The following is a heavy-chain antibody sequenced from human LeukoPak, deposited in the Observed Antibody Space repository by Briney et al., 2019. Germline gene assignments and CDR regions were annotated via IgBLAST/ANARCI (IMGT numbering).Heavy chain of an antibody. V-gene: IGHV3-15*01. CDR1: GLTFSDAW. CDR2: IKSKTDGGTT. CDR3: TTDSGRLVVT. J-gene: IGHJ4*02. D-gene: IGHD3-22*01. Sequence: GGSLRLSCAASGLTFSDAWMSWVRQAPGKGLEWVGRIKSKTDGGTTDYAAPVKGRFTISRDDSKNTLYLQMNSLKTEDTAAYYCTTDSGRLVVTWGQGTLVTVSS.